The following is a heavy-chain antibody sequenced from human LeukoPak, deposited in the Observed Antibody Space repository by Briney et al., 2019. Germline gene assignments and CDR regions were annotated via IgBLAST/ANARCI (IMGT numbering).Heavy chain of an antibody. CDR3: AKEEEVGATYDGLFDY. J-gene: IGHJ4*02. D-gene: IGHD1-26*01. V-gene: IGHV4-34*01. CDR2: INHSGST. Sequence: SETLSLTCAVYGGSFSGYYWSWIRQPPGKGLEWIGEINHSGSTNYNPSLKSRVTISVDTSKNQFSLKLSSVTAADTAVYYCAKEEEVGATYDGLFDYWGQGTLVTVSS. CDR1: GGSFSGYY.